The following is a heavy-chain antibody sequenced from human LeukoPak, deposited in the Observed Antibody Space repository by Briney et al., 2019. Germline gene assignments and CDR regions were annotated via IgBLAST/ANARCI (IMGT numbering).Heavy chain of an antibody. D-gene: IGHD4-11*01. CDR3: ARVSVTKGDAFDI. V-gene: IGHV1-2*02. Sequence: ASVKVSCKASGYTFTGYYMHWVRQAPGQGLEWMGWINPNSGGTNYAQKFQGRVTMTRDTSISTAYMELSRLRSDDTAVYYCARVSVTKGDAFDIWGQGTMVTVSS. CDR1: GYTFTGYY. CDR2: INPNSGGT. J-gene: IGHJ3*02.